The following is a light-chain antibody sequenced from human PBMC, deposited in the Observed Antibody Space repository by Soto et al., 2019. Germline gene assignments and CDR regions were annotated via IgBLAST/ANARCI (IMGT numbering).Light chain of an antibody. CDR3: QQSYTSLRT. CDR2: VAS. J-gene: IGKJ1*01. V-gene: IGKV1-39*01. Sequence: DIQMTQSPSSLSASVGDRVTITCRASQSISSNLNWYQQKPGKAPTVLIYVASSLQSGVPSRFSGSGSGTDFTLTINSLQPEVFATYYCQQSYTSLRTFGQGTKVEIK. CDR1: QSISSN.